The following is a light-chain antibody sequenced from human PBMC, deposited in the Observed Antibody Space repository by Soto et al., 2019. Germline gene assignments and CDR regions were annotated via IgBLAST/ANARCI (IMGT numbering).Light chain of an antibody. V-gene: IGLV2-14*03. J-gene: IGLJ1*01. CDR2: DVN. CDR3: SSWTSGATFV. Sequence: QSALTQPASVSGSPGQSITISCAGTSSDVGAYNYVSWYQHHPGKATKLMIYDVNNRPSGDSNRFSGSKYGNTASLTISGLQAEDEADYYCSSWTSGATFVFGSGTKVTVL. CDR1: SSDVGAYNY.